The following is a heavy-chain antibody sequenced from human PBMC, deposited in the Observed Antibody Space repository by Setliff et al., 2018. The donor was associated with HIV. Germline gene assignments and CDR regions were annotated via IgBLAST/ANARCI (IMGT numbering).Heavy chain of an antibody. D-gene: IGHD3-3*01. CDR3: ARVISSWSAYYIDY. CDR1: GYSISSGYY. V-gene: IGHV4-38-2*01. Sequence: PSETLSLTCAVSGYSISSGYYWGWIRQPPGKGLEWIGSIYHSGSTYYNPSLKSRVTISVDKSKNQFSLKLSSVTAADTAVYYCARVISSWSAYYIDYWGQGTLVTVSS. CDR2: IYHSGST. J-gene: IGHJ4*02.